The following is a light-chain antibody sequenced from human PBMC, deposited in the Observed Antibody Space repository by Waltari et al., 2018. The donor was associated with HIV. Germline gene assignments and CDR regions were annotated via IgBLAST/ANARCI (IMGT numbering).Light chain of an antibody. Sequence: QSVLTQPPSVSRAPGQRVTISCTGSSSNIGAGYDVHWYQQLPGTAPKLLIYGNGNRPSGVPCRFSGSKSGTSASLAITGLQAEDEADYSCQSYDSSLSGFVFGTGTKVTVL. CDR2: GNG. V-gene: IGLV1-40*01. CDR3: QSYDSSLSGFV. J-gene: IGLJ1*01. CDR1: SSNIGAGYD.